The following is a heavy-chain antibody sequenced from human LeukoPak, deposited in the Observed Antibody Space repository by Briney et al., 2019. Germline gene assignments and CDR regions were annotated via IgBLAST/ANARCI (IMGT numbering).Heavy chain of an antibody. CDR2: IYTSGST. J-gene: IGHJ6*03. D-gene: IGHD2-21*02. Sequence: SETLSLTCTVSGGSISSGSYYWSWIRQPAGKGLEWIGRIYTSGSTNYNPSLKSRVTISVDTSKNQFSLKLSSVTAADTAVYYCARRGVTPNYYMDVWGKGTTVTVSS. CDR3: ARRGVTPNYYMDV. V-gene: IGHV4-61*02. CDR1: GGSISSGSYY.